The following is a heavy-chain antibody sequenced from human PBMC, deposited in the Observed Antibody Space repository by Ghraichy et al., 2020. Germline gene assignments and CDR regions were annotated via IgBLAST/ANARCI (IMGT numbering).Heavy chain of an antibody. J-gene: IGHJ6*02. CDR3: ASAYYGSGSYVSYYYYGMDV. CDR2: IYPGDSDT. CDR1: GYSFTSYW. D-gene: IGHD3-10*01. V-gene: IGHV5-51*01. Sequence: GESLNISCKGSGYSFTSYWIGWVRQMPGKGLEWMGIIYPGDSDTRYSPSFQGQVTISADKSISTAYLQWSSLKASDTAMYYCASAYYGSGSYVSYYYYGMDVWGQGTTVTVSS.